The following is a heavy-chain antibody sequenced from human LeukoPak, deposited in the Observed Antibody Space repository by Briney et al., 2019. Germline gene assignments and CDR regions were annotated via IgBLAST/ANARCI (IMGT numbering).Heavy chain of an antibody. CDR1: GFTFSSYW. CDR2: INSDGSST. D-gene: IGHD3-22*01. Sequence: GGSLRLSCAASGFTFSSYWMHWVRQAPGKGLVWVSRINSDGSSTSYADSVKGRFTISRDNAKNTLYLQMNSLRAEDTAVYHCARDPRGYYYDSSGSYWGQGTLVTVSS. CDR3: ARDPRGYYYDSSGSY. V-gene: IGHV3-74*01. J-gene: IGHJ4*02.